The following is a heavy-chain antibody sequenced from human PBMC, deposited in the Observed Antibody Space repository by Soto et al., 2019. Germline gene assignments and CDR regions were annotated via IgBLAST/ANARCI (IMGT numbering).Heavy chain of an antibody. CDR2: IYYSGST. CDR3: ARDRYYDFWSGYRPLNAFDI. D-gene: IGHD3-3*01. V-gene: IGHV4-31*03. CDR1: GGSISSGGYY. Sequence: SETLSLTCSVSGGSISSGGYYWSWIRQHPGKGLEWIGYIYYSGSTYYNPSLKSRVTIPVDTSKNQFSLKLSSMTAADTAVYYCARDRYYDFWSGYRPLNAFDIWGQGTMVTVSS. J-gene: IGHJ3*02.